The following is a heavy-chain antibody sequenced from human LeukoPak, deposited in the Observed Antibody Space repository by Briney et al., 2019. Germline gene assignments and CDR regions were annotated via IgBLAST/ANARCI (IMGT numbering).Heavy chain of an antibody. CDR2: IYYSGST. V-gene: IGHV4-59*11. D-gene: IGHD3-9*01. J-gene: IGHJ3*02. CDR3: ARGGGYFDWLLYRPPAFDI. CDR1: GCSISSHY. Sequence: PSETLSLTCTVSGCSISSHYWSWIRQPPGKGLEWIGYIYYSGSTNYNPSLKSRVTISVDTSKNQFSLKLSSVTAADTAVYYCARGGGYFDWLLYRPPAFDIWGQGTMVTVSS.